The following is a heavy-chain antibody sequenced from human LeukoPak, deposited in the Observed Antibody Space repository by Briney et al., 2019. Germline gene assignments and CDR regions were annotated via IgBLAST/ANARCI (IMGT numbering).Heavy chain of an antibody. V-gene: IGHV3-7*01. CDR3: AREGNILTGSDAFDI. Sequence: GWSLRLSCAASGFTFSSYWMSWVRQAPGKGLEWVANIKQDGSEKYYVDSVKGRFTISRDNAKNSLYLQMNSLRAEDTAVYYCAREGNILTGSDAFDIWGQGTMVTVSS. D-gene: IGHD3-9*01. CDR1: GFTFSSYW. J-gene: IGHJ3*02. CDR2: IKQDGSEK.